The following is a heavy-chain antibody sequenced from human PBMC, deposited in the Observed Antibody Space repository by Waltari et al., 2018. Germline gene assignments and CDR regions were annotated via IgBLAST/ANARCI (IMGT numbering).Heavy chain of an antibody. D-gene: IGHD2-15*01. CDR2: INPSGGST. V-gene: IGHV1-46*01. CDR1: GYTFTSYY. CDR3: ARDAALCSGGSCYFYFDY. Sequence: QVQLVQSGAEVKKPGASVRVSCKASGYTFTSYYMHWVRQAPGQGLEWMGIINPSGGSTSYAQKFQGRVTMTRDTSTSTVYMELSSLRSEDTAVYYCARDAALCSGGSCYFYFDYWGQGTLVTVSS. J-gene: IGHJ4*02.